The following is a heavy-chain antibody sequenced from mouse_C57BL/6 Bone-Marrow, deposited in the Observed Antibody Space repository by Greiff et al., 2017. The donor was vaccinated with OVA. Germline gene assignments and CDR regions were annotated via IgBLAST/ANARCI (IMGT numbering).Heavy chain of an antibody. Sequence: EVKLMESGGGLVKPGGSLKLSCAASGFTFSDYGMHWVRQAPEKGLAWVAYISSGSSPIYYADTVKGRFSRCRDNAKNTLFRQMSSLRSEDTAMYYGARGYYDGSSYDPRYFDVWGTGTTVTVSS. J-gene: IGHJ1*03. CDR1: GFTFSDYG. CDR2: ISSGSSPI. V-gene: IGHV5-17*01. D-gene: IGHD1-1*01. CDR3: ARGYYDGSSYDPRYFDV.